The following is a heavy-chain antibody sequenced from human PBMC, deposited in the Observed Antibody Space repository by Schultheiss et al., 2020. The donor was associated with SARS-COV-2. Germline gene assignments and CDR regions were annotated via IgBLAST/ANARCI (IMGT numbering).Heavy chain of an antibody. J-gene: IGHJ4*02. CDR3: ARNGAARDSSGHYYGY. Sequence: GESLKISCKASGYTFTSQGISWVRQAPGQGLEWMGWISGYNGNTDYAQKLQGRVTMTTDTSTSTAYMELRSLRSDDTAVYYCARNGAARDSSGHYYGYWGQGTLVTVSS. CDR2: ISGYNGNT. D-gene: IGHD3-22*01. V-gene: IGHV1-18*01. CDR1: GYTFTSQG.